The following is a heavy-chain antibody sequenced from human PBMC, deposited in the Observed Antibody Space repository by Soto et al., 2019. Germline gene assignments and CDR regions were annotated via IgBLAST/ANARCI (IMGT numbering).Heavy chain of an antibody. Sequence: GGSLRLSCAASGLTFSSYAMTWVRQAPGKGLEWVSTIGGNGASIAYADSVKGRFTISRDNSRNTLYLQMNSLRAEDTAVYFCTSTINPGYWGQGTLVTVSS. CDR2: IGGNGASI. CDR1: GLTFSSYA. CDR3: TSTINPGY. J-gene: IGHJ4*02. D-gene: IGHD3-10*01. V-gene: IGHV3-23*01.